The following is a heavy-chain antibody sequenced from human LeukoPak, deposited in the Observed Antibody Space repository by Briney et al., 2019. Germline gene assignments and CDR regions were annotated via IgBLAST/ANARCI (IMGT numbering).Heavy chain of an antibody. Sequence: HPGRSLRLSCAASGFTFSSYGMNWVRQAPGKGLEWVAAIWYDGSNKYYADSVKGRFTISRDNSKNTLYLQMNSLRAEDTAVYYCARDVQGYYYDSPGLVYWGQGTLVTVSS. CDR1: GFTFSSYG. V-gene: IGHV3-33*01. J-gene: IGHJ4*02. CDR3: ARDVQGYYYDSPGLVY. CDR2: IWYDGSNK. D-gene: IGHD3-22*01.